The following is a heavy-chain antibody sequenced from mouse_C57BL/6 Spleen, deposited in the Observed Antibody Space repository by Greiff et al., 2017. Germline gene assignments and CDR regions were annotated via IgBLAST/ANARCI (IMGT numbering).Heavy chain of an antibody. CDR2: INPNNGGT. D-gene: IGHD2-1*01. Sequence: VQLQQSGPELVKPGASVKISCKASGYTFTDYYMNWVKQSHGKSLEWIGDINPNNGGTSYNQKFKGKATLTVDKSSSTAYMELRSLTSEDSAVYYCARWIYYGNYEDYWGQGTTLTVSS. V-gene: IGHV1-26*01. CDR1: GYTFTDYY. J-gene: IGHJ2*01. CDR3: ARWIYYGNYEDY.